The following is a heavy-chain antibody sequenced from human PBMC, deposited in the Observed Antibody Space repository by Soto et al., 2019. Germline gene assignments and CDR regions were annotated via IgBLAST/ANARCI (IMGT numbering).Heavy chain of an antibody. CDR1: GFTFSSYS. V-gene: IGHV3-21*01. Sequence: LSLSCAASGFTFSSYSMNWVRQAPGKGLEWVSSISTSSSYIYYADSVKGRFTISRDNAKNSLYLHMNSLRAEDTAVYYCARDDPLGIAARDNYYYYGMDVWRQGTTVTVAS. J-gene: IGHJ6*02. CDR2: ISTSSSYI. CDR3: ARDDPLGIAARDNYYYYGMDV. D-gene: IGHD6-6*01.